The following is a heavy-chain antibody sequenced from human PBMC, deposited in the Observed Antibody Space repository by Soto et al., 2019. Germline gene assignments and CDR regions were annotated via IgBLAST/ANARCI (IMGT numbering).Heavy chain of an antibody. CDR3: ARDRADGTIRRFDY. Sequence: QPGGSLRLSCAASGFTFSSYWMSWVRQAPGKGLEWVSYISSSSSTTYYADSVKGRFTISRDNAKNSLYLQMNSLRDEDTAVYYCARDRADGTIRRFDYWGQGTLVTVSS. CDR1: GFTFSSYW. J-gene: IGHJ4*02. CDR2: ISSSSSTT. D-gene: IGHD3-10*01. V-gene: IGHV3-48*02.